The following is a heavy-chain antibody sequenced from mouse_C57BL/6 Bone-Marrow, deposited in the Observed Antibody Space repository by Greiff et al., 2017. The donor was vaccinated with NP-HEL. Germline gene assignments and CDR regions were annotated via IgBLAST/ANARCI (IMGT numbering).Heavy chain of an antibody. CDR1: GYTFTSYW. CDR2: IDPSDSYT. J-gene: IGHJ3*01. V-gene: IGHV1-69*01. D-gene: IGHD3-2*02. CDR3: ARVSSGPLFAY. Sequence: VQLQQPGAELVMPGASVKLSCKASGYTFTSYWMHWVKQRPGQGLEWIGEIDPSDSYTNYNQKFKGKSTLTVDKSSSTAYMQLSSLTSEDSAVYYCARVSSGPLFAYWGQGTLVTVSA.